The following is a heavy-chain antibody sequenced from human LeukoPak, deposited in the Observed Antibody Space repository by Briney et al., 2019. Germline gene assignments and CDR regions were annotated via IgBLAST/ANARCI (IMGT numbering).Heavy chain of an antibody. V-gene: IGHV4-31*03. Sequence: SETLSLTCTVSGGSISSGGYYWSWIRKNPGKGLEWIGYIYYSGSTYYNPSLKSRVTITVDTSKNQFSLKLSSVTAADTAVYYCARAGDSSSYFDYWGQGTLVTVSS. D-gene: IGHD6-6*01. J-gene: IGHJ4*02. CDR1: GGSISSGGYY. CDR2: IYYSGST. CDR3: ARAGDSSSYFDY.